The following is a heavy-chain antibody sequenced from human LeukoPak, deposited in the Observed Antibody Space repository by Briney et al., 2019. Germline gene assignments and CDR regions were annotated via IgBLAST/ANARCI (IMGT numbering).Heavy chain of an antibody. D-gene: IGHD3-10*01. Sequence: PSETLSLTCAVSGGSIRKYYWTWIRQPPGKGLELIGFISDSGSTNYNPSLNSRVTISIDTSKNQFSLKLTSVTAADTAVYYCARPIMVRAAIDWFDPWGQGTLVTVSS. CDR2: ISDSGST. CDR3: ARPIMVRAAIDWFDP. V-gene: IGHV4-59*08. J-gene: IGHJ5*02. CDR1: GGSIRKYY.